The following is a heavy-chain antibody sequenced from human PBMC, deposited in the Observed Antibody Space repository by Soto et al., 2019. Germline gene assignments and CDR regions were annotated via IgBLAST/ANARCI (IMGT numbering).Heavy chain of an antibody. D-gene: IGHD1-26*01. Sequence: GGSLRLSCAASGFTFSSYAMHWVRQAPGKGLEWVAVISYDGSNKYYADSVKGRFTISRDNSKNTLYLQMNSLRAEDTAVYYCARDRGSYLFDYWCQGTLVTVSS. V-gene: IGHV3-30-3*01. CDR1: GFTFSSYA. CDR3: ARDRGSYLFDY. CDR2: ISYDGSNK. J-gene: IGHJ4*02.